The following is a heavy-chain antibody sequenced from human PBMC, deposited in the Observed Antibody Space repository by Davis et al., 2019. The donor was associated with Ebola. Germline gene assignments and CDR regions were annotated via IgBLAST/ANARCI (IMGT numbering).Heavy chain of an antibody. V-gene: IGHV1-18*01. CDR3: ARDRAYCTHGACFTRYHDYGLDV. Sequence: ASVKVSCKASGYTFNNYGISWVRQAPGQGLEWMGWISAYNGHTNYAQNLQGRLTMTTATSTATAYMELRGLTSDDTAVYYCARDRAYCTHGACFTRYHDYGLDVWGKGTTVTVSS. CDR2: ISAYNGHT. D-gene: IGHD2-8*01. CDR1: GYTFNNYG. J-gene: IGHJ6*04.